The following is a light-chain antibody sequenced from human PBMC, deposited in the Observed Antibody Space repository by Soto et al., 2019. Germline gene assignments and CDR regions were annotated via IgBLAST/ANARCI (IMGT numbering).Light chain of an antibody. CDR2: EGS. Sequence: QSALTQPASVSGSPGQSITISCTGTSSDVGSYNLVSWYQQHPGKAPKLMIYEGSKRPSGVSNRFSGSKSGNTASLTISGLQGDDEADYYCCSYAGSSTYVFGTGTKLTVL. V-gene: IGLV2-23*01. CDR1: SSDVGSYNL. J-gene: IGLJ1*01. CDR3: CSYAGSSTYV.